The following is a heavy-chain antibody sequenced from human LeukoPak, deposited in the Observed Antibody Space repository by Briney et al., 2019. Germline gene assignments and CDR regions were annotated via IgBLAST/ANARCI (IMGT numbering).Heavy chain of an antibody. CDR1: GYSISSGYY. D-gene: IGHD6-6*01. V-gene: IGHV4-38-2*02. CDR2: IYHSGST. J-gene: IGHJ6*03. Sequence: PSETLSLTCTVSGYSISSGYYWGWIRQPPGQGLEWIGSIYHSGSTYYNPSLKSRVTISVDTSKNQFSLRLSSVTAADTAVYYCVRDAAHYMDVWGKGTTVTVSS. CDR3: VRDAAHYMDV.